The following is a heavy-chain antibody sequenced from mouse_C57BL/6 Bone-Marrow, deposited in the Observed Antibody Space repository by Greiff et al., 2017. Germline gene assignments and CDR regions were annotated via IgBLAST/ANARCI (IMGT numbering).Heavy chain of an antibody. CDR1: GYTFTDYY. Sequence: VQLQQSGPVLVKPGASVKMSCKASGYTFTDYYMNWVKQSHGKSLEWIGVINPYNGGTSYNQKFKGKATLTVDKSSSTAYMELNSLTSEDSAVYYCARHGIYYGNYWYFDVWGTGTTVTVSS. V-gene: IGHV1-19*01. D-gene: IGHD2-1*01. CDR2: INPYNGGT. J-gene: IGHJ1*03. CDR3: ARHGIYYGNYWYFDV.